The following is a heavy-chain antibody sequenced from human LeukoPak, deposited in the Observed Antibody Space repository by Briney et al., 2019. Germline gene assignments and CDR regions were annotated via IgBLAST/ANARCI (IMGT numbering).Heavy chain of an antibody. J-gene: IGHJ4*02. V-gene: IGHV3-48*03. CDR2: ISSSGSTK. Sequence: LSAETLRLTCAASGFTFSSYEMNWIRQAPGKGLEWVSYISSSGSTKYYAHSGKGRFTISRDNAKNSLYLQMLSLRAEDTAVYYCARDKRFLVVVVPAAETYFDSWGQGTLVTVSS. CDR3: ARDKRFLVVVVPAAETYFDS. D-gene: IGHD2-2*01. CDR1: GFTFSSYE.